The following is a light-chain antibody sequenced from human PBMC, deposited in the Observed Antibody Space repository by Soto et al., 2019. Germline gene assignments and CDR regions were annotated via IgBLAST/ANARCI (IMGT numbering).Light chain of an antibody. CDR3: QQYNNWPPIT. Sequence: EIVLTQSPGTLSLSPGARATLSCRASQSVSSSYLAWYQQKPGQAPRLLIYGASTRATGTPARFSGSGSGTDFNLTISSLQSEDFAVYYCQQYNNWPPITFGQGTRLEI. V-gene: IGKV3D-15*01. J-gene: IGKJ5*01. CDR2: GAS. CDR1: QSVSSSY.